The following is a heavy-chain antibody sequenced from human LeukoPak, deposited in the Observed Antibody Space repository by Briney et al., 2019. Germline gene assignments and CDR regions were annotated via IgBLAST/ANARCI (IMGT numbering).Heavy chain of an antibody. J-gene: IGHJ3*02. D-gene: IGHD4-17*01. Sequence: SVKVSCKASGGTFSSYAISWVRQAPGQGLEWMGRIIPIFGTANYAQKFQGRVTITTDEPTSTAYMELSSLRSEDTAVYYCARDRPHTVTPFLGAFDIWGQGTMVTVSS. V-gene: IGHV1-69*05. CDR1: GGTFSSYA. CDR2: IIPIFGTA. CDR3: ARDRPHTVTPFLGAFDI.